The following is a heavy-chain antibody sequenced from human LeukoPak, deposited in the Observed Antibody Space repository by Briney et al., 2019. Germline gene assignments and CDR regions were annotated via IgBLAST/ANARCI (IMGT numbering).Heavy chain of an antibody. CDR2: INANSGGT. J-gene: IGHJ5*02. Sequence: ASVKVSCKASGYTFTGYYMHWVRQAPGQGLEWMGWINANSGGTNYAQKFQGRVTMTRDTSISTAYMELSRLRSDDTAVYYCARVNSSTIFGVALVPGWFDTWGQGTLVTVSS. CDR1: GYTFTGYY. V-gene: IGHV1-2*02. CDR3: ARVNSSTIFGVALVPGWFDT. D-gene: IGHD3-3*01.